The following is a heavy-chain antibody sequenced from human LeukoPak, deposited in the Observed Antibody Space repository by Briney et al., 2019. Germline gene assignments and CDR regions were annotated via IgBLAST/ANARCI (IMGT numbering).Heavy chain of an antibody. D-gene: IGHD2-15*01. CDR1: GFTFSGYA. CDR3: AKGGSYYYYYGMDV. CDR2: ISGGSTYR. V-gene: IGHV3-23*01. J-gene: IGHJ6*02. Sequence: GGSLRLSCSASGFTFSGYAMSWVRQAPGKGLEWISCISGGSTYRHHADSVEGRFTVSRDNSKNTLYLQMNSLRAEDTAVYYCAKGGSYYYYYGMDVWGQGTTVTVSS.